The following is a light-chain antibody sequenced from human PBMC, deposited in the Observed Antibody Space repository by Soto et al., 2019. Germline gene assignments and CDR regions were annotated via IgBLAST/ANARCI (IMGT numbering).Light chain of an antibody. CDR1: RSDVGGYDY. CDR2: DVS. Sequence: QSVLTQPPSASGSPGQSVTISCTGTRSDVGGYDYVSWYQQHPGRAPKLMIYDVSKRPSGVPDRFSGSKSGNTASLAVSGLQAEDEADYYCSSYAGSKYVLFGGGTKLTVL. V-gene: IGLV2-8*01. CDR3: SSYAGSKYVL. J-gene: IGLJ2*01.